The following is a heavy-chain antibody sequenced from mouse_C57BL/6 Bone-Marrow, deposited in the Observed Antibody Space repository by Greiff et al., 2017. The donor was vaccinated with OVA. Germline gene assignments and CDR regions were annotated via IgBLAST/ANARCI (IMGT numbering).Heavy chain of an antibody. CDR3: APHDYDGAWFAY. V-gene: IGHV2-2*01. CDR2: IWSGGST. D-gene: IGHD2-4*01. J-gene: IGHJ3*01. CDR1: GFSLTSYG. Sequence: VHLVESGPGLVQPSQSLSITCTVSGFSLTSYGVHWVRQSPGKGLEWLGVIWSGGSTDYNAAFISRLSISKDNSKSQVFFKMNSLQADDTAIYYCAPHDYDGAWFAYWGQGTLVTVSA.